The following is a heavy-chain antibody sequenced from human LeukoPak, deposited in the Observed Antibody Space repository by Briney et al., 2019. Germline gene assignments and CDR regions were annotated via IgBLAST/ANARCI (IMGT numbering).Heavy chain of an antibody. CDR2: IRSKTYGGTG. J-gene: IGHJ4*02. Sequence: GGSLRLSCTASGFTFGDYAMNWFRQAPGKGLEWVGFIRSKTYGGTGEYAASVKGRFTISRDDSKSIAHLQLNSLKTEDTAVYYCTRSESGTYKGGFDFWGQGTLVTVSS. D-gene: IGHD1-26*01. CDR3: TRSESGTYKGGFDF. V-gene: IGHV3-49*03. CDR1: GFTFGDYA.